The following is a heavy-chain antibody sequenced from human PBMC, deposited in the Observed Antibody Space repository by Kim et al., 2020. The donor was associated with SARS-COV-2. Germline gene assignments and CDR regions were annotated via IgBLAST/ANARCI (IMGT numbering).Heavy chain of an antibody. CDR3: ARDTPGQKGFDI. Sequence: VYALSVRSRITINPATSKNQFSLQLNSVTPEDTAVYYCARDTPGQKGFDIWGQGTMVTVSS. V-gene: IGHV6-1*01. J-gene: IGHJ3*02.